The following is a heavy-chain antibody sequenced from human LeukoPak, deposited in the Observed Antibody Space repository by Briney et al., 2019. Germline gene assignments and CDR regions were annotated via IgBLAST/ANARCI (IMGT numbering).Heavy chain of an antibody. CDR1: GFTFSSYW. CDR2: IKQDGSEK. D-gene: IGHD3-3*01. CDR3: ARRARADYDFWSSYYDGLFDY. V-gene: IGHV3-7*01. Sequence: PGGSLRLSXAASGFTFSSYWMSWVLQDPGKGLEWVANIKQDGSEKYYVDSVKGRFTISRDNAKNSLYLQMNSLRAEDTAVYYCARRARADYDFWSSYYDGLFDYRGQGTLVTVSS. J-gene: IGHJ4*02.